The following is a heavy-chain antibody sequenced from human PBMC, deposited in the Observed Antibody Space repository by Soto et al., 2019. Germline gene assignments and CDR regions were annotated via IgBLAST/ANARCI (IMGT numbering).Heavy chain of an antibody. V-gene: IGHV4-59*01. Sequence: SETLSLTCTVSGVSISSYYWSWIRQPPGKGLAWIGYTSYSQHTNYNSSLQSRVAISIDTSKNQFSLKMTSVTAADTAVYYCARGGPSSLPFDSWSQGTLVTVSS. J-gene: IGHJ4*02. CDR2: TSYSQHT. CDR1: GVSISSYY. CDR3: ARGGPSSLPFDS.